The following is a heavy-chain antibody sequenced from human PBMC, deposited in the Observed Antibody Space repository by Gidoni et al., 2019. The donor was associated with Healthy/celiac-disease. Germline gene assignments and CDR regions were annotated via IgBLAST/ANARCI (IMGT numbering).Heavy chain of an antibody. D-gene: IGHD1-1*01. CDR2: IYYSGST. V-gene: IGHV4-39*07. CDR3: ARDREDNWNDGCRFNL. J-gene: IGHJ2*01. CDR1: GGSISSSSYY. Sequence: QLQLQESGPGLVKPSETLSLTCTVPGGSISSSSYYWGWIRQPPGKGLEWSGSIYYSGSTYYNPSLKSRVTISVDTSKNQFSLKLSAVTAADTAVYYCARDREDNWNDGCRFNLWGRGTLVTVSS.